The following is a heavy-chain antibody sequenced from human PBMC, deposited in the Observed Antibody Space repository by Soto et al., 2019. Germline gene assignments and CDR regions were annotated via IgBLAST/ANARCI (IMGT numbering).Heavy chain of an antibody. CDR2: ISYDGSSK. J-gene: IGHJ4*02. V-gene: IGHV3-30*03. CDR3: ARDLSSSWSFDY. Sequence: QVQLVESGGGVVQPGRSLRLSCAASGFTFSNNGMHWVRQAPGKGLEWVAVISYDGSSKYYADSVKGRFTISRDNSKNTLYLQMNSLRAEDTAVYYCARDLSSSWSFDYWGQGTLVTVSS. D-gene: IGHD6-13*01. CDR1: GFTFSNNG.